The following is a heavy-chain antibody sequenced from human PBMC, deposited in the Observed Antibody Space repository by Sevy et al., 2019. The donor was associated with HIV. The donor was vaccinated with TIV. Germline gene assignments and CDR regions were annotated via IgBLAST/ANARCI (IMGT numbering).Heavy chain of an antibody. CDR3: ARHCSSTSCSHAFDI. V-gene: IGHV4-34*01. CDR1: GGSFSGYY. J-gene: IGHJ3*02. CDR2: INHSGST. D-gene: IGHD2-2*01. Sequence: SETLSLTCAVYGGSFSGYYWSWIRQHPGKGLEWIGEINHSGSTNYNPSLKSRVTISGDTSKNQFSLKLSSVTAADTAVYYCARHCSSTSCSHAFDIWGQGTMVTVSS.